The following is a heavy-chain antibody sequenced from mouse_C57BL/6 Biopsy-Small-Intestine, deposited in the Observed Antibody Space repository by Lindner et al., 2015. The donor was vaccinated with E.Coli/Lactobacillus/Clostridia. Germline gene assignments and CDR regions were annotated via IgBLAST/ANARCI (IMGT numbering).Heavy chain of an antibody. Sequence: VQLQESGAGLVMPGASVKLSCKASGYTFTSYWIHWVKQRPGQGLEWIGKIDPSDNYTNYNQKFKGKATLTVDKSSTTACMDLRSLTSEDSAVYYCARDWPPNYWGQGTTLTVSS. J-gene: IGHJ2*01. V-gene: IGHV1-69*01. CDR1: GYTFTSYW. D-gene: IGHD4-1*01. CDR2: IDPSDNYT. CDR3: ARDWPPNY.